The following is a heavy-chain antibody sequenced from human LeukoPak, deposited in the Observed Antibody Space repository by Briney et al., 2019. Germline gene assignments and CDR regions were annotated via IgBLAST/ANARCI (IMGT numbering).Heavy chain of an antibody. J-gene: IGHJ6*02. Sequence: PGRSLRLSCAASGFTFSSYAMHWVRQAPGKGLEWVAVISYDGSNKYYADSVKGRFTISRDNSKNTLYLQTNSLRAEDTAVYYCARDLIVVVPAVDSYYYGMDVWGQGTTVTVSS. CDR3: ARDLIVVVPAVDSYYYGMDV. CDR2: ISYDGSNK. D-gene: IGHD2-2*01. CDR1: GFTFSSYA. V-gene: IGHV3-30-3*01.